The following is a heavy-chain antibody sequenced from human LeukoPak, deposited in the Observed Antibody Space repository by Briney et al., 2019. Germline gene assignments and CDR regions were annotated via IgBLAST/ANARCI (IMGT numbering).Heavy chain of an antibody. J-gene: IGHJ4*02. Sequence: PSETLSLTCTVSGGSISSGGYYWSWIRQHPGKGLEWIGYIYYSGSTYYNPSLKSRVTISVDTSKNQFSLKLSSVTAADTAVYYCARSYCSSTSCYHQEDYWGQGTLVTVSS. CDR1: GGSISSGGYY. V-gene: IGHV4-31*03. CDR2: IYYSGST. CDR3: ARSYCSSTSCYHQEDY. D-gene: IGHD2-2*01.